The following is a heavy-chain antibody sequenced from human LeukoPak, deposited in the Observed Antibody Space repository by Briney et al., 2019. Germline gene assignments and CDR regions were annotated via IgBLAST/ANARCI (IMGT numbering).Heavy chain of an antibody. CDR2: IYYSGST. J-gene: IGHJ4*02. V-gene: IGHV4-59*01. Sequence: PSETLSLTCTVSGGSISGYYWSWIRQPPGKGLEWIGYIYYSGSTNYNPSLKSRVTISVDTSKNQFSLKLSSVTAADTAVYYCARDPYSGYFDYWGQGTLVTVSS. CDR3: ARDPYSGYFDY. D-gene: IGHD3-10*01. CDR1: GGSISGYY.